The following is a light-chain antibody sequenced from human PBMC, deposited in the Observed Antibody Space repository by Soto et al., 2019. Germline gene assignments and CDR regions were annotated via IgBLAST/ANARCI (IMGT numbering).Light chain of an antibody. CDR2: GTS. CDR3: QYGGGSPPYT. V-gene: IGKV3-20*01. Sequence: EVVLTQSPGTLSLSPGDRATVSCRASQTVHSSFFAWYQQKGGQAPRLLIYGTSNRAAGIPERFSGHGSGTDFTLTIDGLEPEDCAMYCYQYGGGSPPYTFGRGTRVEI. J-gene: IGKJ2*01. CDR1: QTVHSSF.